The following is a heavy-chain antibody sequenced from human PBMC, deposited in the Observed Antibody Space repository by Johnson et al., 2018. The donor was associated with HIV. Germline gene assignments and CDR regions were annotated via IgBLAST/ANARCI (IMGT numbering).Heavy chain of an antibody. J-gene: IGHJ3*02. D-gene: IGHD2-15*01. V-gene: IGHV3-64*01. CDR2: ITGNGGST. CDR3: ARDEPIVVVVAAIGDAFDI. CDR1: GFTFDDYA. Sequence: VQLVESGGDLIQPGRSLRLSCAASGFTFDDYAMHWVRQAPGKGLEYVSGITGNGGSTYYANSVKGRFTISRDNSKNTLYLQMGSLRAEDMAVYYCARDEPIVVVVAAIGDAFDIWGQGTMVTVSS.